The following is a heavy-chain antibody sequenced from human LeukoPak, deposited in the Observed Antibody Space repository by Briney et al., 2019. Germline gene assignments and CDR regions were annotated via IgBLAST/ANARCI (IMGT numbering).Heavy chain of an antibody. CDR3: ARDGGGQSNGNDAFDI. CDR1: GFTFSSYW. D-gene: IGHD3-16*01. Sequence: GGSLRLSCAASGFTFSSYWMHWVRQAPGKGLVLVSLINIDGSSTSYADSVKCRFTISRDSAKKSVYLQMNSLRDEDTAVYYCARDGGGQSNGNDAFDIWGQGTMVTVSS. CDR2: INIDGSST. J-gene: IGHJ3*02. V-gene: IGHV3-74*01.